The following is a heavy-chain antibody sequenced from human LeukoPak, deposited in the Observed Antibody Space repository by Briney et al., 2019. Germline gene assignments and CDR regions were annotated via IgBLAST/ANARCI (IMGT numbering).Heavy chain of an antibody. Sequence: PGGSLRLSCAASGFTFSSYAMSWVRQAPGKGLEWVSTISGSGGNTYYADSVKGRFTISRDNSKNTLYLQMNSLRAEDTAVYYCAKDRTTVTTGRTFDYWGQGTLVTVSS. CDR3: AKDRTTVTTGRTFDY. J-gene: IGHJ4*02. CDR1: GFTFSSYA. V-gene: IGHV3-23*01. D-gene: IGHD4-17*01. CDR2: ISGSGGNT.